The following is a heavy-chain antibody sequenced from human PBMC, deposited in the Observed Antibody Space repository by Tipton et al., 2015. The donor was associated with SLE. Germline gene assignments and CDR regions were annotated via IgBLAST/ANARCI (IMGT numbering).Heavy chain of an antibody. J-gene: IGHJ5*02. CDR3: SSVAPRGWFAP. D-gene: IGHD3-10*01. V-gene: IGHV3-73*01. CDR2: IRSKTNNYAT. Sequence: SLRLSCSASGFTFSVSTLHWVRQASGKGLEWVGRIRSKTNNYATAYAASVKGRFTISREDSKNTAYLQMNSLKIEDTALYYCSSVAPRGWFAPWGHGALVTVSS. CDR1: GFTFSVST.